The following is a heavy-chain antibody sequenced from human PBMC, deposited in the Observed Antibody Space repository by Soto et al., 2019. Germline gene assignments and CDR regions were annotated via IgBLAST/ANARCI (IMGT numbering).Heavy chain of an antibody. V-gene: IGHV3-23*01. CDR2: ISGSGGST. CDR3: AKKVGWPVLPYYYGMDV. CDR1: GFTFSSYA. D-gene: IGHD6-19*01. Sequence: EVQLLESGGGLVQPGGSLRLSCAASGFTFSSYAMSWVRQAPGKGLEWVSAISGSGGSTYYADSVKGRFTISRDNSKNTLYLQMNSLRAEDTAVYYCAKKVGWPVLPYYYGMDVWGQGTTVTVS. J-gene: IGHJ6*02.